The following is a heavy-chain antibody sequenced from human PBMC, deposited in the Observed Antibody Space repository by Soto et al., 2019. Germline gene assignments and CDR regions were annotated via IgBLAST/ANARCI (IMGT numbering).Heavy chain of an antibody. J-gene: IGHJ1*01. V-gene: IGHV1-46*01. CDR3: AREENCSDGICYSEEVQR. Sequence: ASVKVSCKASGYIFTAYSMHWVRQAPGQGLEWMGVVNPSGGSTNYAQKFQGRITMTRDTSTSTVYMDLSSLTSEDTAVYYCAREENCSDGICYSEEVQRWGQ. CDR2: VNPSGGST. CDR1: GYIFTAYS. D-gene: IGHD2-15*01.